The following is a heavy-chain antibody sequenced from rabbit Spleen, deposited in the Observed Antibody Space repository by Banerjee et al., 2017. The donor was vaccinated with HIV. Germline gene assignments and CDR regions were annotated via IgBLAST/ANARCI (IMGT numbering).Heavy chain of an antibody. D-gene: IGHD2-1*01. CDR3: ARARDTYDDVGDYARLDH. V-gene: IGHV1S45*01. Sequence: QEQLEESGGGLVKPEGSLTLTCKASGFSFSSSYYMCWVRQAPGKGLELIACIATSSSFFTYYASWAKDRFTCSKASSTTVTLQMTSLTAADTATYFCARARDTYDDVGDYARLDHWGQGTLVTVS. CDR2: IATSSSFFT. CDR1: GFSFSSSYY. J-gene: IGHJ3*01.